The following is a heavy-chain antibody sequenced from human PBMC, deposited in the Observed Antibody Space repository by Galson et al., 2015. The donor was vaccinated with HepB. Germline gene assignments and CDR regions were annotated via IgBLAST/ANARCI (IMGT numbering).Heavy chain of an antibody. CDR3: ARDSCSGGGCYFDN. Sequence: SETLSLTCTVSGGSIRSYYWTWIRQPPGKGLEWIGYIYFSGATNYNSTLKSRVTMTIDTSNKQFSLNLSSVTAADTAVYYCARDSCSGGGCYFDNWGQGSLVTVSS. CDR2: IYFSGAT. J-gene: IGHJ4*02. CDR1: GGSIRSYY. D-gene: IGHD2-15*01. V-gene: IGHV4-59*01.